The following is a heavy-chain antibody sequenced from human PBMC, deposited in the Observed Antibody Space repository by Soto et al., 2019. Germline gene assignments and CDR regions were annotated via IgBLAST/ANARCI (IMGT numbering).Heavy chain of an antibody. CDR1: GGSISSGGYY. V-gene: IGHV4-31*03. J-gene: IGHJ6*03. Sequence: SETLSLTCTVSGGSISSGGYYWSWIRQHPGKGLEWIGYIYYSGSTYYNPSLKSRVTISVDTSKNQFSLKLSSVTAADTAVYYCARSCSGGSCYVYYYYYMDVWGKGTTVTVSS. CDR2: IYYSGST. D-gene: IGHD2-15*01. CDR3: ARSCSGGSCYVYYYYYMDV.